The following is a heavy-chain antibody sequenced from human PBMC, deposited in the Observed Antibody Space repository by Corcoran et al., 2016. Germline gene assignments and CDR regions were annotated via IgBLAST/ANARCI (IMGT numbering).Heavy chain of an antibody. J-gene: IGHJ4*02. Sequence: EVQLVESGGGLVQPGGSLKLSCAASGFTFSDSAIHWVRQASGKGLEWVGRIRSKPNSYATTYAASVSGRFTISRDDSKKTAYLQMNSLKTEDTAMYYCSRLRYSYGVSDDYWGQGTLVTVSS. CDR1: GFTFSDSA. D-gene: IGHD5-18*01. V-gene: IGHV3-73*02. CDR2: IRSKPNSYAT. CDR3: SRLRYSYGVSDDY.